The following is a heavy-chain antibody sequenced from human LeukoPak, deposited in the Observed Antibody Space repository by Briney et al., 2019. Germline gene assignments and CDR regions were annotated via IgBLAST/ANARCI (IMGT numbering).Heavy chain of an antibody. CDR3: ARGGKGAYYFDY. J-gene: IGHJ4*02. Sequence: GGTLRLSCAASGFTFSSYGMSWVRQAPGKGLEWVSAISGSVGSTYYADSVKGRFTISRDNSKNTLYLQMNSLRAEDTAVYYCARGGKGAYYFDYWGQGTLVTVSS. V-gene: IGHV3-23*01. CDR2: ISGSVGST. CDR1: GFTFSSYG. D-gene: IGHD1-26*01.